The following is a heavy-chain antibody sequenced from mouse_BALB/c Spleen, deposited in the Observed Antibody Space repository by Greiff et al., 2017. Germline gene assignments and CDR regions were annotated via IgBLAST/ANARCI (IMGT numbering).Heavy chain of an antibody. D-gene: IGHD2-4*01. CDR2: ISDGGSYT. V-gene: IGHV5-4*02. CDR3: AREGDYDDWFAY. J-gene: IGHJ3*01. Sequence: EVQGVESGGGLVKPGGSLKLSCAASGFTFSDYYMYWVRQTPEKRLEWVATISDGGSYTYYPDSVKGRFTISRDNAKNNLYLQMSSLKSEDTAMYYCAREGDYDDWFAYWGQGTLVTVSA. CDR1: GFTFSDYY.